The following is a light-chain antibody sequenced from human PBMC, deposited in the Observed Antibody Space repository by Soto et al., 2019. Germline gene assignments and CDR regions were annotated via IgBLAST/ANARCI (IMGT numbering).Light chain of an antibody. Sequence: QSVLTQPPSASGTPGQRVTISWSGTSSNIGSNTVSSYQQLPGTAPRLLIYNNNQRPSGVADRCSDSKSGTSASRATSGLQSEDEADYYCAAWDDSRNGPVFGGGTQLTVL. CDR3: AAWDDSRNGPV. V-gene: IGLV1-44*01. CDR1: SSNIGSNT. J-gene: IGLJ2*01. CDR2: NNN.